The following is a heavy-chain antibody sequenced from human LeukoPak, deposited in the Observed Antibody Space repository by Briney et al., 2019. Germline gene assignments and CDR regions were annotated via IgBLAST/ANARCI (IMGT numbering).Heavy chain of an antibody. Sequence: PGGSLRLSCVASGFTFRSYEMKWVRQAPGKGLEWISLISPTSGTIYYADSVKGRFSISRDNDRDSLYLQMNSLRAEDTAVYYCVRDGGFPGTTAAFEMWGQGTRVIVSS. V-gene: IGHV3-48*03. CDR2: ISPTSGTI. CDR1: GFTFRSYE. CDR3: VRDGGFPGTTAAFEM. D-gene: IGHD1/OR15-1a*01. J-gene: IGHJ3*02.